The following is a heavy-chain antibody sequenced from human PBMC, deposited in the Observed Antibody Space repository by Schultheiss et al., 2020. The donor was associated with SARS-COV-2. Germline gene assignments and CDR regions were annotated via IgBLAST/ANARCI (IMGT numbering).Heavy chain of an antibody. CDR1: GGSVRSGGYY. V-gene: IGHV4-39*07. J-gene: IGHJ6*02. CDR3: ATRGRGMDV. CDR2: INHSGST. Sequence: SETLSLTCTVSGGSVRSGGYYWSWIRQPPGKGLEWIGEINHSGSTHYNPSLKSRITISVDKSKNQFSLKLNSVTAADTAVYYCATRGRGMDVWGQGTTVTVSS.